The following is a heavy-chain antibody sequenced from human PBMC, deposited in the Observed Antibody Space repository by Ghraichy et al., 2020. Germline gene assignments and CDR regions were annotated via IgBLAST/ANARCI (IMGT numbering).Heavy chain of an antibody. D-gene: IGHD5-12*01. Sequence: GESLNISCKGSGYSFISYYISWVRQMPGKGLEWMGRIDPSDSYTNYSPSFQGHVTISVDKSINTAYLQWSSLKASDTAMYYCARSGDNGGHDDYYYGMDVWGQGTAVTVSS. V-gene: IGHV5-10-1*01. CDR1: GYSFISYY. J-gene: IGHJ6*02. CDR2: IDPSDSYT. CDR3: ARSGDNGGHDDYYYGMDV.